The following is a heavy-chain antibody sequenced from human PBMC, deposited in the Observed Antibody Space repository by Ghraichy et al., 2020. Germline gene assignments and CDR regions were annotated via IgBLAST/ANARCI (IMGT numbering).Heavy chain of an antibody. J-gene: IGHJ6*02. CDR3: ARQNYYYGMDV. V-gene: IGHV4-39*01. Sequence: SQTLSLTCTVSGGSISSSSYYWGWIRQPPGKGLEWIGSIYYSGSTYYNPSLKSRVTISVDTSKNQFSLKLSSVTAADTAVYYCARQNYYYGMDVWGQGTTVTVSS. CDR1: GGSISSSSYY. CDR2: IYYSGST.